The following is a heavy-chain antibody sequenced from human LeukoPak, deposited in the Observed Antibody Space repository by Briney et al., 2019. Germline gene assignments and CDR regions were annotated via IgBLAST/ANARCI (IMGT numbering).Heavy chain of an antibody. J-gene: IGHJ6*03. Sequence: SETLSLTCTVSSGSISSGSYYWGWIRQPPGKGLEWIGSIYYRGGTYYNPSLKSRVTISVDTSKNQFSLNLSSVTAADTAVYYCARLPDYYYFYMDVWGKGTTVTVSS. V-gene: IGHV4-39*01. CDR1: SGSISSGSYY. CDR2: IYYRGGT. CDR3: ARLPDYYYFYMDV.